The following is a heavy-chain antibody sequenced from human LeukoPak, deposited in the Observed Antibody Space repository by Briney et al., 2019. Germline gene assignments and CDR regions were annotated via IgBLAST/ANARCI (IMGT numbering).Heavy chain of an antibody. D-gene: IGHD1-26*01. J-gene: IGHJ4*02. Sequence: GGSLRLSCAASGFTFSVFWMHWVRQAPGTGPVWVSRISPDGSTTSYADSVKGRFTISRDNAKNTLYLQISSLRAEDTAVYYCARDMWGAFDYWGQGTLVTVSS. V-gene: IGHV3-74*01. CDR1: GFTFSVFW. CDR3: ARDMWGAFDY. CDR2: ISPDGSTT.